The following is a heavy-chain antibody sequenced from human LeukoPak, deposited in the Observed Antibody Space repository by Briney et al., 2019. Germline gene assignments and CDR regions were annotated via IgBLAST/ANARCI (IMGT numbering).Heavy chain of an antibody. CDR3: ARGGYCSSTSYSKRNWFDP. CDR1: GYTFTSYG. V-gene: IGHV1-18*01. CDR2: ISAHNGNT. J-gene: IGHJ5*02. Sequence: GASVKVSCKASGYTFTSYGISWVRQAPGQGLEWMGWISAHNGNTNYAQKLQGRVTMTTDTSTSTAYMELRSLRSDDTAVYYCARGGYCSSTSYSKRNWFDPWGQGTLVTVSS. D-gene: IGHD2-2*01.